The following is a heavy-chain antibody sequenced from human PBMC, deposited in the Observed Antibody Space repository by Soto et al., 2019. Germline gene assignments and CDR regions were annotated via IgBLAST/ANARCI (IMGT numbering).Heavy chain of an antibody. D-gene: IGHD6-13*01. CDR1: GFTFSDYY. V-gene: IGHV3-11*05. Sequence: QVQLVESGGGLVKPGGSLRLSCAAPGFTFSDYYMSWIRQAPGKGLEWVSYISSSSSYTNYADSVKGRFTISRDNAKNSLYLQMNSLTAEDTAVYYCARTIAAAGGRRYFDLWGRGTQVIVSS. J-gene: IGHJ2*01. CDR2: ISSSSSYT. CDR3: ARTIAAAGGRRYFDL.